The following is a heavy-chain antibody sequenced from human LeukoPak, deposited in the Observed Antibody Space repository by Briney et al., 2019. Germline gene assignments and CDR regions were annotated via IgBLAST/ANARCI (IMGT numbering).Heavy chain of an antibody. CDR2: LSGVGNST. Sequence: QTGGSLRLSCAASGFTFISYAMSWVRQAPGKGLEWVSTLSGVGNSTYYADSVKGRFTISIDSSKNTLYLQMNSLRAEDTAVYFCAKGPMYYYDSSAPYPEYFQHWGQGTLVTVSS. J-gene: IGHJ1*01. CDR3: AKGPMYYYDSSAPYPEYFQH. V-gene: IGHV3-23*01. D-gene: IGHD3-22*01. CDR1: GFTFISYA.